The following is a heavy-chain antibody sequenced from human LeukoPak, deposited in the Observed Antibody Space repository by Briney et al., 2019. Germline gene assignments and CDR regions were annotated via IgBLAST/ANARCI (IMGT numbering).Heavy chain of an antibody. D-gene: IGHD6-19*01. V-gene: IGHV3-53*01. Sequence: GGSLRLSCAASGFTVSSNYMSWVRQAPGKGLEWVSVIYSGGFTYYADSVKGRFSISRDNSKNTLYLQMNSLRAEDTAVYYCARGLYSSGWYSGFDIWGQGTMVTVSS. CDR1: GFTVSSNY. J-gene: IGHJ3*02. CDR2: IYSGGFT. CDR3: ARGLYSSGWYSGFDI.